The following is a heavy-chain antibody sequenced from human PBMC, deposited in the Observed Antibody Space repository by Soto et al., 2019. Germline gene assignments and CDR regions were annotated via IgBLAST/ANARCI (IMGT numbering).Heavy chain of an antibody. CDR3: ARDRIAGSGSCDN. D-gene: IGHD3-10*01. J-gene: IGHJ4*02. CDR2: IKTDGSSP. V-gene: IGHV3-74*01. Sequence: GGSLRLSCVASGFSFNNYWMHWVRQVPGKGLVWVSRIKTDGSSPNYADSVEGRFTISSDNAKNTLYLQMNSLRAEDTAVYYCARDRIAGSGSCDNWGQGALVTVSS. CDR1: GFSFNNYW.